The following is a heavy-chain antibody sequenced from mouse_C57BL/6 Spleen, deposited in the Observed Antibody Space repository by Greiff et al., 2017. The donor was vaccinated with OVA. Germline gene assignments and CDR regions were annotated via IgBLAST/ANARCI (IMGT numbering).Heavy chain of an antibody. D-gene: IGHD2-14*01. CDR1: GYTFTGYW. CDR2: IHPNSGGT. J-gene: IGHJ4*01. V-gene: IGHV1-64*01. Sequence: VKLQQPGAELVKPGASVTLSCKASGYTFTGYWMHWVKQRPGHGLEWIGMIHPNSGGTTYNQKFKGKATLTVDKSSSTAYMQLSSLTSEDSAVYYCEREGIGYDVDAMDYWGQGTSVTVSS. CDR3: EREGIGYDVDAMDY.